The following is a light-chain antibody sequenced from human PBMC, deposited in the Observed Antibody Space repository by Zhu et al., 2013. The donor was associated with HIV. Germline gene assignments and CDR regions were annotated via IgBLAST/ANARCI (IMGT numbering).Light chain of an antibody. CDR3: QHYGDSVWT. J-gene: IGKJ1*01. V-gene: IGKV1-39*01. CDR2: AAS. Sequence: DIQMTQSPSSLSASVGDRVTITCQASQDISNYLNWYQQKPGKAPKLLIYAASSLQSGVPSRFSGSGSGTDFTLTISRLEPEDFAVYYCQHYGDSVWTFGQGTKVEIK. CDR1: QDISNY.